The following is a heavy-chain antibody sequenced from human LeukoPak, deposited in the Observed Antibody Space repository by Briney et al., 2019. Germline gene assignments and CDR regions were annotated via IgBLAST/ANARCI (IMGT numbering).Heavy chain of an antibody. CDR3: AKGHIVVVIAADFDY. CDR2: ISSSGSTI. V-gene: IGHV3-11*01. D-gene: IGHD2-21*01. Sequence: KTGGSLRLSCAASGFTFSDYYMSWIRQAPGKGLEWVSYISSSGSTIYHADSVKGRFTISRDNAKNSLYLQMNSLRAEDTAVYYCAKGHIVVVIAADFDYWGQGTLVTVSS. CDR1: GFTFSDYY. J-gene: IGHJ4*02.